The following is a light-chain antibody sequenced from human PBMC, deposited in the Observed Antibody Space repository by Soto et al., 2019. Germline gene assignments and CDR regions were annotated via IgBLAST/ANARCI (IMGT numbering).Light chain of an antibody. Sequence: QSALTQPPSASGTPGQSITISCSGNTSNFGSNYVYWYRQLPGTAPKLLIYRNNQRPSGVPDRFSGSKSGTSVSLAISGLRSEDEADYYCAPWDDSLGGEDVFGTGTKVTVL. CDR2: RNN. CDR1: TSNFGSNY. CDR3: APWDDSLGGEDV. V-gene: IGLV1-47*01. J-gene: IGLJ1*01.